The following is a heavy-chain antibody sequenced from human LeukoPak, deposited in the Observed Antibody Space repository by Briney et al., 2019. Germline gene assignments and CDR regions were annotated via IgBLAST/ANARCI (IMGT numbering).Heavy chain of an antibody. CDR3: VRDRTTVTLFDY. V-gene: IGHV3-74*01. CDR1: GFIFSNYW. CDR2: INTDGSST. Sequence: GGSLRLSCAASGFIFSNYWMHWVRQAPGKGLVWVSRINTDGSSTSYADSVKGRFTISRDNAENTLYLQMNSLRVEDTAVYYCVRDRTTVTLFDYWGQGTLVTVSS. J-gene: IGHJ4*02. D-gene: IGHD4-17*01.